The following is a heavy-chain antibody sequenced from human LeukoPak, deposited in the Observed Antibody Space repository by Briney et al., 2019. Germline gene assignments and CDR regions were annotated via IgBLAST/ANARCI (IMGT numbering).Heavy chain of an antibody. Sequence: ASVKVSCKASGYTFTSYAMHWVRQAPGQRLEWMGWINAGNGNTKYSQEFQGRVTITRDTSASTAYMELSSLRSEDTAVYYCARDPENHYYGSGKALDYWGQGTLVTVSS. D-gene: IGHD3-10*01. CDR3: ARDPENHYYGSGKALDY. J-gene: IGHJ4*02. CDR1: GYTFTSYA. V-gene: IGHV1-3*03. CDR2: INAGNGNT.